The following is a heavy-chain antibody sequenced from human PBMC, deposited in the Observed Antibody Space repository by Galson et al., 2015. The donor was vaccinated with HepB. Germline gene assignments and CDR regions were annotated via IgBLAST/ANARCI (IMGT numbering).Heavy chain of an antibody. J-gene: IGHJ4*02. CDR3: ASSLDTVTPPFGY. CDR2: IKQDGSEK. Sequence: SLRLSCAASGFTFSSYWMSWVRQAPGKGLEWVANIKQDGSEKYYVDSVEGRFTISRDNAKNSLYLQMNSLRAEDTAAYYCASSLDTVTPPFGYWGQGTLVTVSS. D-gene: IGHD4-17*01. CDR1: GFTFSSYW. V-gene: IGHV3-7*01.